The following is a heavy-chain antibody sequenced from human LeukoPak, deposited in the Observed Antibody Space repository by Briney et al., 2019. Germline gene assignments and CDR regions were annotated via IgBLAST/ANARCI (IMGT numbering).Heavy chain of an antibody. CDR3: ATQWLVLSY. Sequence: GGSLRLSCAASGFPFSSYAMSWVRQAPGKGLEWVSAISGSGGTTYYADSVKGRFTISRDNSKNTLYLQMNSLRAEDTAVYYCATQWLVLSYWGQGTLVTVSS. V-gene: IGHV3-23*01. CDR1: GFPFSSYA. J-gene: IGHJ4*02. CDR2: ISGSGGTT. D-gene: IGHD6-19*01.